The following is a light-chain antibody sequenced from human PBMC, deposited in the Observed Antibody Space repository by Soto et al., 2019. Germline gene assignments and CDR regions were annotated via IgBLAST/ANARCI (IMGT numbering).Light chain of an antibody. CDR1: QFISNW. CDR2: GAS. CDR3: QPSNSYPLT. J-gene: IGKJ4*01. V-gene: IGKV1D-16*01. Sequence: DIQMTQSPSSLSASVGDRVTITCRASQFISNWLAWYQQKPETAPKSLIFGASTLQSGVPSRFSGSGFWTYFTLTINSLQLDDFAPYFCQPSNSYPLTFGGGTKWIS.